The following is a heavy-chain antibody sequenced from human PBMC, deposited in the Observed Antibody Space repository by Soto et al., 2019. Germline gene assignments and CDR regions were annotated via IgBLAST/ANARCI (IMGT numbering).Heavy chain of an antibody. J-gene: IGHJ4*02. CDR2: IYWNDDK. D-gene: IGHD1-1*01. CDR1: GFSLSTSGVG. CDR3: AHRRRVEATTTVYYFDY. V-gene: IGHV2-5*01. Sequence: SGPTLVNPTQALTLTCTFSGFSLSTSGVGVGWIRQPPGKALEWLALIYWNDDKRYSPSLKSRLTITKDTSKNQVVLTMTNMDPVDTATYYCAHRRRVEATTTVYYFDYWGQGTLVTVSS.